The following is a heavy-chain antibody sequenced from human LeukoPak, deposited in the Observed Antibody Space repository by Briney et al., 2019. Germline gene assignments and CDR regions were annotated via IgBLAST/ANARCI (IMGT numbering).Heavy chain of an antibody. CDR2: IRPSGDNT. Sequence: PGGALRLSCAASGFTFNSYDMTWVPQAPGRGLEWVSSIRPSGDNTYYGDSVKGRFTISRDNSKNTVYLQMNNMRVDDTAVYYCARVAGWHWFDPWGQGTLVTVSS. CDR1: GFTFNSYD. CDR3: ARVAGWHWFDP. V-gene: IGHV3-23*01. D-gene: IGHD6-19*01. J-gene: IGHJ5*02.